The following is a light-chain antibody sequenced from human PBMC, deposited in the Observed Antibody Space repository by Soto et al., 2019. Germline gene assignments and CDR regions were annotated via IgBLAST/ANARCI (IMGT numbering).Light chain of an antibody. CDR2: KDS. V-gene: IGLV3-25*03. CDR1: ALPKQY. CDR3: QSADSSAHVV. Sequence: SYELTQPPSVSVSPGQTARITCSGDALPKQYAYWYQQKPGQAPVLVIYKDSERPSGIPERFSGSSSGTTVTLTISGVQAEDEADYYCQSADSSAHVVFGGGTKLTV. J-gene: IGLJ2*01.